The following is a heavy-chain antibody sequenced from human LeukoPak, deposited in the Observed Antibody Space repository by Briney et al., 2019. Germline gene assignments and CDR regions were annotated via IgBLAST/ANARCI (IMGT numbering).Heavy chain of an antibody. CDR2: IEQDGSTK. CDR3: ARDYDGNLEY. D-gene: IGHD4-23*01. Sequence: GGSLRLSCAASGFTFNIYWMAWVRQAPGKGLEWVANIEQDGSTKYYADSVKGRFTISRDNAKNSLYLQMNSLRAEDTAVYYCARDYDGNLEYWGQGTLVTVSS. CDR1: GFTFNIYW. V-gene: IGHV3-7*01. J-gene: IGHJ4*02.